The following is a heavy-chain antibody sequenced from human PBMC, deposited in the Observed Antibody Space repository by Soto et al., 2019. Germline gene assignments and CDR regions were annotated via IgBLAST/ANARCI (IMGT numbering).Heavy chain of an antibody. D-gene: IGHD6-13*01. J-gene: IGHJ4*02. CDR1: GGSCSGYY. Sequence: SETLSLTCAVYGGSCSGYYWSWIRQPPGKGLEWIGEINHSGSTNYNPSLKSRVTISVDTSKNQFSLKLSSVTAADTAVYYCARVSEIGSEVQSRYEQQLANYFDYWGQGTLVTVSS. CDR2: INHSGST. CDR3: ARVSEIGSEVQSRYEQQLANYFDY. V-gene: IGHV4-34*01.